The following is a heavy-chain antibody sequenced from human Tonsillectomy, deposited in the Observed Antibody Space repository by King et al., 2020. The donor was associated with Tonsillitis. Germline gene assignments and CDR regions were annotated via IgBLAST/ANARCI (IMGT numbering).Heavy chain of an antibody. CDR3: ARSEEAYYYGSGRSFSHDY. D-gene: IGHD3-10*01. Sequence: VQLQESGPGLVKPSQTLSLTCIVSGGSISSGDYYWSWIRQPPGKGLEWIGYIYYSGSTYYNPSLKSRVTISVDTSKNQFSLKLSSVTAADTAVYYCARSEEAYYYGSGRSFSHDYWGQGTLVTVSS. V-gene: IGHV4-30-4*01. CDR1: GGSISSGDYY. J-gene: IGHJ4*02. CDR2: IYYSGST.